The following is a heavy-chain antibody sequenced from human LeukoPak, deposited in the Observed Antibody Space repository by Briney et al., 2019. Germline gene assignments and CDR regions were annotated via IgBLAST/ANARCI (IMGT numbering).Heavy chain of an antibody. CDR3: ARGKYSGFDL. CDR2: TYHRSKWSN. V-gene: IGHV6-1*01. CDR1: GDSVSTNSVA. D-gene: IGHD2-15*01. J-gene: IGHJ3*01. Sequence: SQTLSLTCAISGDSVSTNSVAWNWIRQSPSGGLEWQGRTYHRSKWSNDYAVSVKSRITINPDTSKNQFSLQLNSVTPDDTALYYCARGKYSGFDLWGQGTMVTVSS.